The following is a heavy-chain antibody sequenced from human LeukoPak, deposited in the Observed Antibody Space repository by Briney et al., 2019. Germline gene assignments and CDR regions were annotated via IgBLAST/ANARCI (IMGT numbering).Heavy chain of an antibody. J-gene: IGHJ4*02. Sequence: LETLSLTCAVYGGSFSGYYWSWVRQPPGKGLEWIGEMNPRGGTDYTPSLKSRVTMSVDTSKNQFSLKMTSVTAADTAVYYCARGDVGPRLGYWGQGTLVTVSS. CDR3: ARGDVGPRLGY. D-gene: IGHD1-26*01. V-gene: IGHV4-34*01. CDR1: GGSFSGYY. CDR2: MNPRGGT.